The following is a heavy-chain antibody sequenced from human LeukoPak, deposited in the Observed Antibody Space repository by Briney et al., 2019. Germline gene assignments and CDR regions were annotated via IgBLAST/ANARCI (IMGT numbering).Heavy chain of an antibody. CDR3: ARGGTFVRIVEQDARRWLDP. D-gene: IGHD1/OR15-1a*01. CDR2: VNHRGST. CDR1: SGSFCGLY. V-gene: IGHV4-34*01. Sequence: SETLSLTCAVSSGSFCGLYWMWIRQSPGRGREWIGEVNHRGSTNYNPSLQSRASISVERSKNQSSLNRRSVTAADTAVYYCARGGTFVRIVEQDARRWLDPWGPGALVAVSS. J-gene: IGHJ5*02.